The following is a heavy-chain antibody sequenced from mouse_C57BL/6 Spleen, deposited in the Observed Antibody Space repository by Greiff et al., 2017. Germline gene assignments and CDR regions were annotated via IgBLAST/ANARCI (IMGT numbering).Heavy chain of an antibody. Sequence: QVQLQQSGAELVRPGASVTLSCKASGYTFTDYEMHWVKQTPVHGLEWIGAIDPETGGTAYNHKFKGMAILTADKSSSTVYIELRSLTSADSAVYYCTKPPLDSWGQGTSLTVSS. V-gene: IGHV1-15*01. CDR2: IDPETGGT. CDR1: GYTFTDYE. J-gene: IGHJ2*02. CDR3: TKPPLDS.